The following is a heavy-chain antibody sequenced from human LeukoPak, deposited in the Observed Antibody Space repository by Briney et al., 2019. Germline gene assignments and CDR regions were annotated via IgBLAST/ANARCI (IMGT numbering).Heavy chain of an antibody. J-gene: IGHJ4*02. CDR2: IYYSGST. CDR3: ASANYGSGSYYIGY. Sequence: SETLSLTCTVSGGSVSSGSYYWSWIRQPPGKGLEWIGYIYYSGSTNYNPSLKSRVTISVDTSKNQFSLKLSSVTAADTAVYYCASANYGSGSYYIGYWGQGTLVTVSS. D-gene: IGHD3-10*01. V-gene: IGHV4-61*01. CDR1: GGSVSSGSYY.